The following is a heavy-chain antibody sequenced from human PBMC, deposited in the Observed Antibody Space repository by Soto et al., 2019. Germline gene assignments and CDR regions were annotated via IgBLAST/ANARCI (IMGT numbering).Heavy chain of an antibody. CDR2: ISGSGGST. Sequence: EVQLLESGGALVQPGGSLRLSCAASGFTFSIYAMSWVRQAPGKGLEWVSGISGSGGSTNYADSVKGRFTISRDTSKNTLFLQMNSLRVEDTALYFCERRLNYFDTSAFDNWGQGTLVTVSS. D-gene: IGHD3-22*01. CDR1: GFTFSIYA. J-gene: IGHJ4*02. CDR3: ERRLNYFDTSAFDN. V-gene: IGHV3-23*01.